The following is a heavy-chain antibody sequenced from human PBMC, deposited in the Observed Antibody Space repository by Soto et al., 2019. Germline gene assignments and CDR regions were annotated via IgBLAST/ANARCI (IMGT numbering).Heavy chain of an antibody. CDR3: ARDLGYCSSTSCLNWFDP. J-gene: IGHJ5*02. V-gene: IGHV3-74*01. D-gene: IGHD2-2*01. CDR1: GFTFSSYW. Sequence: GGSLRLSCAASGFTFSSYWMHWVRQAPGKGLVWVSRINSDGSSTSYADSVKGRFTISRDKAKNTLYLQMNSLGAEDTAVYYCARDLGYCSSTSCLNWFDPWGQGTLVTVSS. CDR2: INSDGSST.